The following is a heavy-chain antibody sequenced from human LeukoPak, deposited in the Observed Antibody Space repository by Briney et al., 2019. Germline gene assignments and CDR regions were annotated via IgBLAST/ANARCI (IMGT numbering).Heavy chain of an antibody. Sequence: SETLSLTCTVSGGSISSSSYYWGWLRQPPGKGLEWIGSIYYSGSTYYNPSLKSRVTLSVDTSKNQFSLKLSSVTAADRAVYYCARQKGAVTMVRGVITPTYYFDYWGQGTLVTVSS. CDR3: ARQKGAVTMVRGVITPTYYFDY. CDR1: GGSISSSSYY. D-gene: IGHD3-10*01. V-gene: IGHV4-39*01. J-gene: IGHJ4*02. CDR2: IYYSGST.